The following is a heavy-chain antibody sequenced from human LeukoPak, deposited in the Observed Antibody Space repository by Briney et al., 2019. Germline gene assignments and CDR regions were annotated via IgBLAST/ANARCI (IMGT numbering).Heavy chain of an antibody. J-gene: IGHJ3*02. Sequence: ASVKVSCKASGYTFTSYGISWVRQAPGQGLEWMGWISAYNGNTNYAQKLQGRVTMTTDTSTSTAYMELRSLRSDDTAVYYCAREDPVYWSLGPGDIWGQGTMVTVSS. CDR1: GYTFTSYG. CDR3: AREDPVYWSLGPGDI. V-gene: IGHV1-18*01. D-gene: IGHD1-26*01. CDR2: ISAYNGNT.